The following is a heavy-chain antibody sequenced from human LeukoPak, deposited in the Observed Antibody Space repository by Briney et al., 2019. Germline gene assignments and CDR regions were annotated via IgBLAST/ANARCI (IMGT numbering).Heavy chain of an antibody. CDR2: ISGSGGST. D-gene: IGHD4-17*01. J-gene: IGHJ1*01. V-gene: IGHV3-23*01. Sequence: GGSLRLSCAASGFTFSSYAMSWVRQAPGKWLEWVSAISGSGGSTYYADSVKGRFTISRHNSKNTLYLQMNSLRAEDTAVYYCAKDRNGDHPYFQHWGQGTLGTVSS. CDR1: GFTFSSYA. CDR3: AKDRNGDHPYFQH.